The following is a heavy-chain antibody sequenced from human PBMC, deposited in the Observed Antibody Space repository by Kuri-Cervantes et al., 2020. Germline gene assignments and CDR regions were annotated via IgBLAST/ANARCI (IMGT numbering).Heavy chain of an antibody. V-gene: IGHV4-39*07. CDR1: GGSISSGNYY. CDR2: INYRGTT. Sequence: SETLSLTCTVSGGSISSGNYYWAWIRQPPGKGLEWIGSINYRGTTYYSPSLKNRVTISVSTSKNQLSLKLSSVTAADTAVYYCARIELGYQRTYYYNGMDVWGQGTTVTVSS. D-gene: IGHD2-2*01. J-gene: IGHJ6*02. CDR3: ARIELGYQRTYYYNGMDV.